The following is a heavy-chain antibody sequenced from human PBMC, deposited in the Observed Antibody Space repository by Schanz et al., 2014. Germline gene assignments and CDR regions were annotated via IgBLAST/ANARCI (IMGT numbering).Heavy chain of an antibody. Sequence: EVQLLESGGGLVQPGGSLRLSCATSGFSFSSYAINWVRQAPGKGLEWVANIKKDGSEKYYVDSVKGRFTISRDNAKNTLYLQMNSLRPEDTAVYYCARGGFGEVSYFDYWGQGTLXTVSS. J-gene: IGHJ4*02. V-gene: IGHV3-7*01. D-gene: IGHD3-10*01. CDR1: GFSFSSYA. CDR3: ARGGFGEVSYFDY. CDR2: IKKDGSEK.